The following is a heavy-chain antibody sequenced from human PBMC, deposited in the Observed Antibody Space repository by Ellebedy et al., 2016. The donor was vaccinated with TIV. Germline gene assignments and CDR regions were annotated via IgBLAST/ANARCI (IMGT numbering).Heavy chain of an antibody. CDR2: ISGSGDGT. D-gene: IGHD6-19*01. Sequence: GESLKISCAASGFTFSSYAMSWVRQAQGKGLEWVSAISGSGDGTYYSDSVKDRFTISRDNSKNTLYLQMNSLRPEDTAVYYCATGGSSGWYRENYYYGMDVWGQGTTVTVSS. J-gene: IGHJ6*02. CDR3: ATGGSSGWYRENYYYGMDV. V-gene: IGHV3-23*01. CDR1: GFTFSSYA.